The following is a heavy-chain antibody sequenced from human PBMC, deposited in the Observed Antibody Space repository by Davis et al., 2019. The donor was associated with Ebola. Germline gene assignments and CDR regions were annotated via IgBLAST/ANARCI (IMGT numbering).Heavy chain of an antibody. CDR3: TTLDILTAYVPYAMDV. J-gene: IGHJ6*02. CDR2: VDPKAGKT. CDR1: GYSFSDYY. Sequence: ASVKVSCKGSGYSFSDYYIHWVQGAPGKGLEWVGLVDPKAGKTVYAEKFQDRVTITADRSTDTVYMELSRLRFEDAAVYYCTTLDILTAYVPYAMDVWGQGTTVTVS. V-gene: IGHV1-69-2*01. D-gene: IGHD3-9*01.